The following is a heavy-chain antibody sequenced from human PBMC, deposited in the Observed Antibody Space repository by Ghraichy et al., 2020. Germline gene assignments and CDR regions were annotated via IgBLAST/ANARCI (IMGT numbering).Heavy chain of an antibody. Sequence: SGPTLVKPTQTLTLTCTFSGFSLSTSGVGVGWIRQPPGKALEWLALIYWNDDKRYSPSLKSRLTITKDTSKNQVVLTMTNMDPVDTATYYCAHSGATLYSSSWYESGAFDIWGQGTMVTVSS. CDR2: IYWNDDK. D-gene: IGHD6-13*01. CDR3: AHSGATLYSSSWYESGAFDI. V-gene: IGHV2-5*01. CDR1: GFSLSTSGVG. J-gene: IGHJ3*02.